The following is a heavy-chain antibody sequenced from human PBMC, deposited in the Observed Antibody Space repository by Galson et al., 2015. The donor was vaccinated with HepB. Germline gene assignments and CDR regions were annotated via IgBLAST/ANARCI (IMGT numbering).Heavy chain of an antibody. Sequence: SLRLSCAASGFTFSSYGMHWVRQAPGKGLEWVAVIWYDGSNKYYADSVKGRFTISRDNSKNTLYLQMNSLRAEDTAVYYCARAPGGTGQLVTDYWGQGTLVTVSS. CDR2: IWYDGSNK. D-gene: IGHD6-13*01. CDR3: ARAPGGTGQLVTDY. J-gene: IGHJ4*02. CDR1: GFTFSSYG. V-gene: IGHV3-33*01.